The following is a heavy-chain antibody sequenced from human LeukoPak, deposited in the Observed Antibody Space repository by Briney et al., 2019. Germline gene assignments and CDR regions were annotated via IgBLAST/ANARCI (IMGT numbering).Heavy chain of an antibody. V-gene: IGHV3-21*01. CDR3: ARQRNGYNKLKNAFDI. J-gene: IGHJ3*02. CDR2: IGSKNSNI. D-gene: IGHD5-24*01. Sequence: VGSLRLSCAASGFTFSSYAMSWLRQAPGKGLEWVSSIGSKNSNIYYAESLKGRFSISRDNANNSLFLEVHSLRAEDTAVYYCARQRNGYNKLKNAFDIWGQGTMVTVSS. CDR1: GFTFSSYA.